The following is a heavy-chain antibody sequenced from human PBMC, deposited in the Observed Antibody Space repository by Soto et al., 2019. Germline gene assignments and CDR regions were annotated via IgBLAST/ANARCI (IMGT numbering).Heavy chain of an antibody. D-gene: IGHD3-3*01. CDR1: GYTFTSYD. Sequence: ASVKVSCKASGYTFTSYDISWVRQAPGQGLEWMGWMSAYNGNTNYAQKLQGRVTMTTDTSTSTAYMELRSLRSDDTAVYYCARDQRARFFTSHPVVVWGQGTTVTVSS. CDR2: MSAYNGNT. V-gene: IGHV1-18*01. J-gene: IGHJ6*02. CDR3: ARDQRARFFTSHPVVV.